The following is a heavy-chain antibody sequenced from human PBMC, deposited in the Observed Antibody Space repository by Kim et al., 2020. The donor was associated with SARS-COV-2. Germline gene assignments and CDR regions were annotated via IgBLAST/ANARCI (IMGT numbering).Heavy chain of an antibody. D-gene: IGHD6-13*01. CDR3: AKGHLWGSWPPPNYYYGMDV. Sequence: FTISRDNSKNTLYLQMNSLRAEDTAVYYCAKGHLWGSWPPPNYYYGMDVWGQGTTVTVSS. J-gene: IGHJ6*02. V-gene: IGHV3-23*01.